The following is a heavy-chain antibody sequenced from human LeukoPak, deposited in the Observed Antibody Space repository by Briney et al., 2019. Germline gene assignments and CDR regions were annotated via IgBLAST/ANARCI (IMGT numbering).Heavy chain of an antibody. CDR1: GYTFTDYY. J-gene: IGHJ1*01. CDR2: VDPEDGET. D-gene: IGHD3-3*01. V-gene: IGHV1-69-2*01. Sequence: ASVKVSCKASGYTFTDYYMHWVQQAPGKGLEWMGRVDPEDGETIYAEKFQGRVTITAGTSTDTAYMELSSLRSEDTAVYYCATVIADFWSGWGYFQHWGQGTLVTVSS. CDR3: ATVIADFWSGWGYFQH.